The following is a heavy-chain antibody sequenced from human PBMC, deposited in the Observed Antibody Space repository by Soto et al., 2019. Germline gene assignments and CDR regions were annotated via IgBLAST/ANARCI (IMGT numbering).Heavy chain of an antibody. V-gene: IGHV2-70*11. Sequence: VSGPTLVNPTQTLTLTCTFSGFSLSTSGMCVSWIRQPPGKALEWLARIDWDDDKYYSTSLKTRLTISKDTSKNQVVLTMTNMDPVDTATYYCARTYYYDSSGYAPFDYWGQGTLVTVSS. J-gene: IGHJ4*02. D-gene: IGHD3-22*01. CDR3: ARTYYYDSSGYAPFDY. CDR1: GFSLSTSGMC. CDR2: IDWDDDK.